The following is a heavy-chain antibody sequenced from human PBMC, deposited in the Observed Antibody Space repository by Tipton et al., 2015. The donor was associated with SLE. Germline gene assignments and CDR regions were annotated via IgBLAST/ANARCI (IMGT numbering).Heavy chain of an antibody. CDR1: GFTFSSYG. Sequence: QLVQSGGGVVQPGRSLRLSCAASGFTFSSYGMHWVRQAPGKGLEWVSYSSSSSSYTNYADSVKGRFTISRDNAKNSLYLQMNSLRAEDTAVYYCARDRGDGSSWFDAFDIWGQGTMVTVSS. CDR3: ARDRGDGSSWFDAFDI. CDR2: SSSSSSYT. V-gene: IGHV3-21*05. D-gene: IGHD6-13*01. J-gene: IGHJ3*02.